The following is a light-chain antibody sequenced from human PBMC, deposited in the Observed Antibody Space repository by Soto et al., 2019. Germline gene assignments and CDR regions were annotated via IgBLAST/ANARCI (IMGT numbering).Light chain of an antibody. CDR1: SSDVGGYNY. V-gene: IGLV2-14*03. CDR3: SSYTSTTTLGV. J-gene: IGLJ1*01. Sequence: QSALNQPASVSGSPGQSITISCTGTSSDVGGYNYVSWYQQHPGTDPKLMIYEVSNRPSGVSNSFSGSKSGNTASLTISGLQAEDEADYYCSSYTSTTTLGVFGTGTKVTVL. CDR2: EVS.